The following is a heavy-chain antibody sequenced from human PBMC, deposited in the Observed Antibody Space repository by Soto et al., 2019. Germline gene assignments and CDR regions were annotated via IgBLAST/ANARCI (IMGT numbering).Heavy chain of an antibody. CDR3: ASASWGVVPAAMPTGFDP. J-gene: IGHJ5*02. V-gene: IGHV4-34*01. Sequence: QVQLQQWGAGLLKSSETLSLTCAVYGGSFSGYYWSWIRQPPGKGLEWIGEINHSGSTNYNPSLKSRVTISVDTSKNQFSLKLSSVTAADTAVYYCASASWGVVPAAMPTGFDPWGQGTLSPSPQ. D-gene: IGHD2-2*01. CDR1: GGSFSGYY. CDR2: INHSGST.